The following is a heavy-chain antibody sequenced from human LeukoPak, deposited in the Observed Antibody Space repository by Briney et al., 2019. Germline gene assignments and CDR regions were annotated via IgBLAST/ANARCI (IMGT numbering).Heavy chain of an antibody. D-gene: IGHD3-10*02. V-gene: IGHV3-33*01. Sequence: GGSLRLSCAASGFTFSSYGMHWVRQAPGKGLEWVAVIWYDGSNKYYADSVKGRFTISRDNSKNTLYLQMNSLRAEDTAVYYCARGPGRMFLRRAGNYFDYWGQGTLVTVSS. CDR1: GFTFSSYG. CDR2: IWYDGSNK. CDR3: ARGPGRMFLRRAGNYFDY. J-gene: IGHJ4*02.